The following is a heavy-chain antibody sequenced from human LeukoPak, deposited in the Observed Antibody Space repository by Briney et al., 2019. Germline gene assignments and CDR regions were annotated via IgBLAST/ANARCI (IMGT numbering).Heavy chain of an antibody. CDR1: GGSISSYY. CDR2: IYYSGST. CDR3: AGQLTGDPHAFDI. Sequence: SETLSLTCTVSGGSISSYYWSWIRQPPGKGLEWIGYIYYSGSTNYNPSLKSRVTISVDTSKNQFSLKLSSVTAADTAVYYCAGQLTGDPHAFDIWGQGTMVTVSS. V-gene: IGHV4-59*08. J-gene: IGHJ3*02. D-gene: IGHD7-27*01.